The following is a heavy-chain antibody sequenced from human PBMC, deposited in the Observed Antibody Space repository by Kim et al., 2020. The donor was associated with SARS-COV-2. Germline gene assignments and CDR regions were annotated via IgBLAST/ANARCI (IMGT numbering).Heavy chain of an antibody. V-gene: IGHV4-59*01. D-gene: IGHD3-3*01. Sequence: PSLKSRVTISVDTSKNQFSLKLSSVTAADTAVYYCARDWRFAYYYYGMDVWGQGTTVTVSS. CDR3: ARDWRFAYYYYGMDV. J-gene: IGHJ6*02.